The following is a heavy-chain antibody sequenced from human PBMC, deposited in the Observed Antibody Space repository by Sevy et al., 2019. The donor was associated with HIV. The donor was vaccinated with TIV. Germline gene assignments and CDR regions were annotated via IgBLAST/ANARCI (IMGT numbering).Heavy chain of an antibody. V-gene: IGHV1-69*13. D-gene: IGHD3-22*01. CDR2: IIPIFGTA. CDR1: GGTFSSYA. Sequence: ASVKVSCKASGGTFSSYAISWVRQAPGQGLEWMGGIIPIFGTANYAQKFQGRVTITAGESTSTAYMELSSLRSEDTAVYYCAAYDSSGYYSTPFDYWGQGTLVTVSS. CDR3: AAYDSSGYYSTPFDY. J-gene: IGHJ4*02.